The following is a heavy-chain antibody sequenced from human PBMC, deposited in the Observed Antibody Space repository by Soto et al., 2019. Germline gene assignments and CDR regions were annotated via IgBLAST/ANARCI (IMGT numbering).Heavy chain of an antibody. D-gene: IGHD2-21*02. CDR2: INHSGST. V-gene: IGHV4-34*01. Sequence: SETLSLTCAVYGGSFSGYYWSWIRQPPGKGLEWIGEINHSGSTNYNPSLKSRVTISVDTSKNQFSLKLSSVTAADTAVYDCARGTAMATGYYGMDVWGQGTTVTVSS. CDR1: GGSFSGYY. CDR3: ARGTAMATGYYGMDV. J-gene: IGHJ6*02.